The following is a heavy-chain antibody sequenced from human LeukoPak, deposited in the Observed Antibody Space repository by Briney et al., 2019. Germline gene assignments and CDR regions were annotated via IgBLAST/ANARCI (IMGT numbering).Heavy chain of an antibody. J-gene: IGHJ4*02. CDR3: AKVEGFYDGSGFYFDS. Sequence: PGGSLRLSCAASGFTFSSYAMSWVRQAPGKGLEWVSVIYSGGATYYADSVKGRFTISRDNSKNTLYVQMNSLRAEDTAVYYCAKVEGFYDGSGFYFDSWGQGTLVTVSS. CDR2: IYSGGAT. CDR1: GFTFSSYA. V-gene: IGHV3-66*01. D-gene: IGHD3-22*01.